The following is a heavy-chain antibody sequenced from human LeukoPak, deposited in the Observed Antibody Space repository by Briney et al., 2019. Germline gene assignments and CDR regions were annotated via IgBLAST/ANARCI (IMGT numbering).Heavy chain of an antibody. V-gene: IGHV1-69*05. CDR3: ARDVHGDYGSGWFDP. CDR1: GGTFNNSA. CDR2: IMTLFGTA. Sequence: GSSVKVSCKTSGGTFNNSAISWVRQAPGQGLEWLGGIMTLFGTAGYAQKFQGRVTITKDESTRTVYLELTSLTSDDTAVYYCARDVHGDYGSGWFDPWGQGTLVSVSS. D-gene: IGHD4-17*01. J-gene: IGHJ5*02.